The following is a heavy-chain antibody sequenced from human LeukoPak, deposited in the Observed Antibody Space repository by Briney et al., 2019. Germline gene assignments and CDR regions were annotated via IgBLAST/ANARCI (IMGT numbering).Heavy chain of an antibody. V-gene: IGHV1-18*01. CDR1: GYTFTSYG. Sequence: ASVKVSCKASGYTFTSYGISWVRQAPGQGLEWMGWISAYNGNTNYAQRLQGRVTMTTDTSTSTAYMELRSLRSDDTAVYYCARDDNLTGLPRFDYWGQGTLVTVSS. CDR2: ISAYNGNT. D-gene: IGHD3-9*01. CDR3: ARDDNLTGLPRFDY. J-gene: IGHJ4*02.